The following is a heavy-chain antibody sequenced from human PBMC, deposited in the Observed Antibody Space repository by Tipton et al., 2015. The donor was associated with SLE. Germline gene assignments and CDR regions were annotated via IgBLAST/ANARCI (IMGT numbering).Heavy chain of an antibody. V-gene: IGHV4-39*07. Sequence: TLSLTCTVSGGSISTNNYYWGWIRQPPGKGLEWIGTISYTGSTYYNPSLKSRVTISIDTSKNQFSLKVSSVTAADTAVYYCAGTQYGSGSWIDYWGQGTLVTVSS. CDR1: GGSISTNNYY. D-gene: IGHD3-10*01. J-gene: IGHJ4*02. CDR3: AGTQYGSGSWIDY. CDR2: ISYTGST.